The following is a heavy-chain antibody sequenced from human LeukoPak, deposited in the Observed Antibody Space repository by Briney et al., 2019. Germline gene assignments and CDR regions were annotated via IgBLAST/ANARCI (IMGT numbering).Heavy chain of an antibody. D-gene: IGHD3-10*01. CDR1: GFTFSSYA. J-gene: IGHJ4*02. Sequence: GGSLRLSCAASGFTFSSYAMSWVRQAPGKGLEWVSAISGSGGSTYYADSVKGRFTISRDNSKNTLYLQMNSLRAEDTAVYYCAKSFFLVDYYGSGGPAYWGQGTLVTVSS. V-gene: IGHV3-23*01. CDR3: AKSFFLVDYYGSGGPAY. CDR2: ISGSGGST.